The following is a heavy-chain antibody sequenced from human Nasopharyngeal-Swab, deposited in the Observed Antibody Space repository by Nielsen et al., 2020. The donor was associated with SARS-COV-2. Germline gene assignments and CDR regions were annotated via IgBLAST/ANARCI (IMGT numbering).Heavy chain of an antibody. V-gene: IGHV2-5*02. CDR1: GFSLSTSQVG. Sequence: SGPTLVKPSQALTLTCTFSGFSLSTSQVGVSWVLQLPGQALEWLALLYWDDGNRYNPSLKSRITITKDTSKNHVVLTMTNMDPVDTATYFCVHSTGWRLDYWGQGTLVTVSS. D-gene: IGHD6-19*01. CDR2: LYWDDGN. J-gene: IGHJ4*02. CDR3: VHSTGWRLDY.